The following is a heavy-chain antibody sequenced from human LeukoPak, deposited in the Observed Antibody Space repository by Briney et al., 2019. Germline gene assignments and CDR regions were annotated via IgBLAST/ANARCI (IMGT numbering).Heavy chain of an antibody. CDR3: AKDHSVAGTKGYTFDY. Sequence: GGCLRLSCAASGFTFDDYAMHWVRQAPGKGLESVSGISWNSGSIGYADSVKGRFTISRDNAKNSLYLQMNSLRAEDTALYYCAKDHSVAGTKGYTFDYWGQGTLVTVSS. V-gene: IGHV3-9*01. D-gene: IGHD6-19*01. CDR1: GFTFDDYA. J-gene: IGHJ4*02. CDR2: ISWNSGSI.